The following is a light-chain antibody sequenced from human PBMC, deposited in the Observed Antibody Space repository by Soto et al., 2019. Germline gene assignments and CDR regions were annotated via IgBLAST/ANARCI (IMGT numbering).Light chain of an antibody. CDR1: SEHRSYI. CDR3: ETWDSKSWV. V-gene: IGLV4-60*03. J-gene: IGLJ3*02. Sequence: QSVLTQSSSASASLGSSVKLICTLSSEHRSYIIAWHQQQPGKAPRYLMRLEGSGSYNKGSGVPDRFSGSSSGADRYLTISNLQSGDEADYYCETWDSKSWVFGGGTKQTVL. CDR2: LEGSGSY.